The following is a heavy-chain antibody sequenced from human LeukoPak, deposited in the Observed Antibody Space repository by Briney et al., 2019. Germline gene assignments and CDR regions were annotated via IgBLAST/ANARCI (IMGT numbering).Heavy chain of an antibody. Sequence: PGGSLRLSCAASGFTFSSYEMNWVRQAPGKGLEWVSYISSSGSTIYYADSVKGRFTISGDNAKNSLYLQMNSLRAEDTAVYYCARGIVGATSPPDFDYWGQGTLVTVSS. J-gene: IGHJ4*02. CDR2: ISSSGSTI. CDR1: GFTFSSYE. CDR3: ARGIVGATSPPDFDY. V-gene: IGHV3-48*03. D-gene: IGHD1-26*01.